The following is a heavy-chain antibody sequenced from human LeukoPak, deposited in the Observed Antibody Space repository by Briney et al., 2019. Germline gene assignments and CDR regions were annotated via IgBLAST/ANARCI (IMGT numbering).Heavy chain of an antibody. V-gene: IGHV3-7*01. CDR1: GFTFSRFW. CDR3: MTGYNSHWYNEGNY. CDR2: IKPDGSGE. D-gene: IGHD6-19*01. J-gene: IGHJ4*02. Sequence: GGSLRLSCVASGFTFSRFWMIWVRQAPGKGLEWVAMIKPDGSGEYYLDSVKGRFTISRDNAKNSLYLQMNSLRADDTAVYFCMTGYNSHWYNEGNYWGQGILVTVSS.